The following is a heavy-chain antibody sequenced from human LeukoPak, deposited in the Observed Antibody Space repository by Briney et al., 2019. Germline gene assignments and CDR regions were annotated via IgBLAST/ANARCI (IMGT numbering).Heavy chain of an antibody. D-gene: IGHD4-17*01. CDR3: ARDSYVDSEAVRWFDP. CDR2: IYRGGPT. V-gene: IGHV3-66*01. Sequence: GGSLRLSCAASGLTVSSNYMSWVRQAPGKGLEWVSVIYRGGPTYYADSVKGRFTISRDNSKNTLYPQMNSLRAEDTAVYYCARDSYVDSEAVRWFDPWGQGTLVTVSS. J-gene: IGHJ5*02. CDR1: GLTVSSNY.